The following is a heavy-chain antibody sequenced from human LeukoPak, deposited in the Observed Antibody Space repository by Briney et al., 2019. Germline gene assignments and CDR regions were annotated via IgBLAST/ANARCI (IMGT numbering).Heavy chain of an antibody. J-gene: IGHJ4*02. V-gene: IGHV3-7*01. CDR2: IKPDGSDK. CDR1: GFTFSNYW. D-gene: IGHD4-17*01. CDR3: FEGPTVTPH. Sequence: GWSLRLSCTASGFTFSNYWMSWVRQTPGKGLEWVATIKPDGSDKYYVDSLKGRFTISRDNAKNSLFLQMNSHRDGATPGYYCFEGPTVTPHWGQGTLVTVSS.